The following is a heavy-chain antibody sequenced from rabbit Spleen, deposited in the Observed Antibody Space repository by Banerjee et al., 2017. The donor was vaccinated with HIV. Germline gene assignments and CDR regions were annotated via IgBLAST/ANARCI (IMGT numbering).Heavy chain of an antibody. CDR3: ARDLENYGGDYFDL. V-gene: IGHV1S43*01. D-gene: IGHD6-1*01. CDR1: GFSFSSYYY. CDR2: IYTSRGST. J-gene: IGHJ4*01. Sequence: QEQLVESGGGLVQPEGSLTLTCTASGFSFSSYYYMCWVRQAPGKGLEWIGCIYTSRGSTWYASWVNGRFTISRSTSLNTVDLEMTSLTAADTATYFCARDLENYGGDYFDLWGQGTLVTVS.